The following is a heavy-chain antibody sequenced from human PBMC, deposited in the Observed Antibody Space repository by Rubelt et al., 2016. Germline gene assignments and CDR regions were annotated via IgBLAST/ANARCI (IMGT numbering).Heavy chain of an antibody. D-gene: IGHD3-10*01. CDR3: ARNYGSGSYYNGGYYGMDV. CDR2: IIPILGIA. J-gene: IGHJ6*02. CDR1: GGTFSSYA. Sequence: KASGGTFSSYAISWVRQAPGQGLEWMGGIIPILGIANYAQKFQGRVTITAEKSTSTAYMERSSLRSEDTAVYYCARNYGSGSYYNGGYYGMDVWGQGTTVTVSS. V-gene: IGHV1-69*10.